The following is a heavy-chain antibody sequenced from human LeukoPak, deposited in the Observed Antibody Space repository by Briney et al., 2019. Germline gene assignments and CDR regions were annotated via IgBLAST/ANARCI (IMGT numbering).Heavy chain of an antibody. J-gene: IGHJ5*02. Sequence: ASVKVSCKASGYTFTSYGISWVRQAPGQGLEWMGWISAYNGNTNYAQKLQGRVTMTTDTSTSTAYMELRSLRSDDTAVYYCAILTGYCSGGSCPVNWFDPWGQGTLVTVSS. D-gene: IGHD2-15*01. V-gene: IGHV1-18*01. CDR1: GYTFTSYG. CDR3: AILTGYCSGGSCPVNWFDP. CDR2: ISAYNGNT.